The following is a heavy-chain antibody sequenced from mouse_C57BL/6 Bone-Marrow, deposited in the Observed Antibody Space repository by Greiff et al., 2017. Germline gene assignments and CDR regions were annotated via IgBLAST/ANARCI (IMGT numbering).Heavy chain of an antibody. CDR2: SRNKANDYTT. CDR1: GFTFSDFY. J-gene: IGHJ1*03. V-gene: IGHV7-1*01. CDR3: ARDNYGKGYFDV. Sequence: EVKLVESGGGLVQSGRSLRLSCATSGFTFSDFYMEWVRQAPGKGLEWIAASRNKANDYTTEYSASVKGRFIVSRDTSQSILYLQMNALRAEDTAIYYCARDNYGKGYFDVWGTGTTVTVSS. D-gene: IGHD1-1*01.